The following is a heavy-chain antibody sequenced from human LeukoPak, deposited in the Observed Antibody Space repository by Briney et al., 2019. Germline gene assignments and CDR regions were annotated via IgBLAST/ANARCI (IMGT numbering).Heavy chain of an antibody. CDR2: IKSKNDGETR. CDR3: VGRPWNFDY. D-gene: IGHD1-1*01. CDR1: GFTFSHAW. J-gene: IGHJ4*02. Sequence: GGSLRLSCAASGFTFSHAWVSWVRQCPGRGLEWVGRIKSKNDGETRDYAAPVKGRFTISRDESKAEVYLHMTSLKAEDTAVYYCVGRPWNFDYWGQGTLVTVSS. V-gene: IGHV3-15*01.